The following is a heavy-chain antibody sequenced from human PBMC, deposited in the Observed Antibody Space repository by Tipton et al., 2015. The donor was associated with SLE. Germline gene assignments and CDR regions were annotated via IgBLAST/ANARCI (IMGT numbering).Heavy chain of an antibody. J-gene: IGHJ3*02. Sequence: SLRLSCAASGFTFSDYYMSWIRQAPGKGLEWVSYISSSGSTIYYADSVKGRFTISRDNAKNSLYLQMNSLRAEDTAVYYCARDRYSSSWYAFDIWGQGTMVTVSS. V-gene: IGHV3-11*04. CDR2: ISSSGSTI. D-gene: IGHD6-13*01. CDR1: GFTFSDYY. CDR3: ARDRYSSSWYAFDI.